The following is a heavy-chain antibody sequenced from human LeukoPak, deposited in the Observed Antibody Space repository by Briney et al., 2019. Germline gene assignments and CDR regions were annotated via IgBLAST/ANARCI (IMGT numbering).Heavy chain of an antibody. V-gene: IGHV3-23*01. CDR3: AKLSPYGGIGY. CDR1: GFIFTNDD. CDR2: MSGDGRRT. Sequence: AGGSLRLSCAASGFIFTNDDLNWVRQAPGKGLEWVARMSGDGRRTDYAGSVQGRFTISRDNSKNTLYLQMNSLSAEDTAVYYCAKLSPYGGIGYWGQGTLVTVSS. J-gene: IGHJ4*02. D-gene: IGHD4-23*01.